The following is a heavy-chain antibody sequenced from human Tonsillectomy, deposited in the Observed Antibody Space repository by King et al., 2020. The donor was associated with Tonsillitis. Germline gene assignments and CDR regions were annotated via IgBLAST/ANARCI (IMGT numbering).Heavy chain of an antibody. J-gene: IGHJ4*02. V-gene: IGHV3-33*08. CDR2: IWDDGSKK. CDR3: ASTVVVSAAADY. D-gene: IGHD2-2*01. CDR1: GFTFSNYG. Sequence: VQLVESGGGVVQPGRSLRLSCTASGFTFSNYGMHWVRQAPGKGLEWGGVIWDDGSKKYYADSVKGRFTISRDNSKNTLYLQMNSLRAEDTAVYYCASTVVVSAAADYWGQGTLVTVSS.